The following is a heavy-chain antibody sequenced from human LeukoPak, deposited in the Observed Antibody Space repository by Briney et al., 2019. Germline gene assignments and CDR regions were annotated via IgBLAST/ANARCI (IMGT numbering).Heavy chain of an antibody. V-gene: IGHV3-23*01. Sequence: PGGSLRLSCAASGFTFSSYAMSWVRQAPGKGLEWVSAISGSGGSTYYADSVKGRFTISRDNSKNTLYLQMNSLRAEDTAVYYCAKDRNYGFWSGYLPIDPWGQGTLVTVSS. CDR2: ISGSGGST. CDR1: GFTFSSYA. CDR3: AKDRNYGFWSGYLPIDP. J-gene: IGHJ5*02. D-gene: IGHD3-3*01.